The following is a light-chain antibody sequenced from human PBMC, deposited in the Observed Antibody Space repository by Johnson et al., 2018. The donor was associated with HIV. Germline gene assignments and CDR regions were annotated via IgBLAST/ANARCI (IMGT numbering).Light chain of an antibody. Sequence: QSVLTQPPSVSAAPGQKVTISCSGSSSNIGNNYVSWYKQFPGTAPKLLMYENNKRPSRIPARFSGSKSGTSATLGITGLQTGDEADYYCATWDTGLSAYVCGTGTKVTVL. CDR3: ATWDTGLSAYV. CDR1: SSNIGNNY. CDR2: ENN. V-gene: IGLV1-51*02. J-gene: IGLJ1*01.